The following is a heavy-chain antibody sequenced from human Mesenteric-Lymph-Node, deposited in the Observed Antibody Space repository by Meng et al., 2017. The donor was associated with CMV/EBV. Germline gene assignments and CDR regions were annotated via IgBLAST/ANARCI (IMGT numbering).Heavy chain of an antibody. J-gene: IGHJ4*02. D-gene: IGHD2-21*01. CDR3: ARGTYCGGNCYHPLDY. Sequence: ASVKVSCKASGYTFTSYYMHWVRQAPGQGLEWMGIINPSGGSTSYAQKFQGRVTMTRDTSTSTVYMELSSLRSEDTAVYFCARGTYCGGNCYHPLDYWGQGTLVTVSS. CDR1: GYTFTSYY. V-gene: IGHV1-46*01. CDR2: INPSGGST.